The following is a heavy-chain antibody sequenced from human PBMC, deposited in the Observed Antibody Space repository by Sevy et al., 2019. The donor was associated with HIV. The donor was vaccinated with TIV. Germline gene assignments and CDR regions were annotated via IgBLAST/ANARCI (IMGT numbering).Heavy chain of an antibody. V-gene: IGHV3-7*01. Sequence: GGSLRLSCEASGFTFSNSWMSWVRQFPGKGLEWVANIKEDGSEKNYVDSVKGRFTISRDNAKNSLYLEMNSLTVEDPAVFYCVRGGYGYGSYWGQGALVTVSS. CDR1: GFTFSNSW. J-gene: IGHJ4*02. CDR2: IKEDGSEK. D-gene: IGHD5-18*01. CDR3: VRGGYGYGSY.